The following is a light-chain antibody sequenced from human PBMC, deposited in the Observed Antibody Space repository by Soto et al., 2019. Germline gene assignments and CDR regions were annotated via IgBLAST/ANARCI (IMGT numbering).Light chain of an antibody. CDR3: QHYDHLPPLS. CDR2: DAS. CDR1: QDIRNQ. Sequence: DIQMTQSPSSLSASVGDRVTITCQASQDIRNQLNWYQQKPGKAPNLLIYDASNLITGVPSSFSGSGSGTEFTFTISSLQPEDIATYYCQHYDHLPPLSFGGGTKVEIK. V-gene: IGKV1-33*01. J-gene: IGKJ4*01.